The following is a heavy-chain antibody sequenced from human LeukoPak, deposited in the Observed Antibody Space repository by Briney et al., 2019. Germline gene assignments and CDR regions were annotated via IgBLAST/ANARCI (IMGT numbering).Heavy chain of an antibody. D-gene: IGHD3-3*01. J-gene: IGHJ4*02. CDR2: ISGSGGST. CDR1: GFTFRSYA. CDR3: AKDYYDVWSGYSPFDY. Sequence: GGSLRLSCGASGFTFRSYAMSWVRQASGKALEWVSAISGSGGSTYYADSVKGRFTISRDNSKNTLSLQMNSLRAEETAVYYCAKDYYDVWSGYSPFDYWGQGTLVTVSS. V-gene: IGHV3-23*01.